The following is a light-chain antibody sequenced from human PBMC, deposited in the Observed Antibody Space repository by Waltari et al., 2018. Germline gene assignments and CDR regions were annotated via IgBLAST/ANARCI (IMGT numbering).Light chain of an antibody. Sequence: DIVMTQSPLSLAVTPGEPASISCRSSQSLLHRNGYNYLDWYLQKPGQSPQLLIYLGSSRASGVPDRFSGSGSGTDFTLKISRVEAEDVGVYYCMQAQQTHTFVQGTKLEIK. CDR3: MQAQQTHT. CDR1: QSLLHRNGYNY. V-gene: IGKV2-28*01. CDR2: LGS. J-gene: IGKJ2*01.